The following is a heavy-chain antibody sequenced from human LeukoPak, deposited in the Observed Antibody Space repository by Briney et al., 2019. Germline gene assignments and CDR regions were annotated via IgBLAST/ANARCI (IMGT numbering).Heavy chain of an antibody. Sequence: SETLSLTCAVYGGSFSGYYWSWIRQPPGKGLEWIGEINHSGSTNYNPSLKSRVTISVDTSKNQFSLKLSSVTAADTVVYYCARAVAVALDYWGQGTLVTVSS. CDR2: INHSGST. V-gene: IGHV4-34*01. D-gene: IGHD4-23*01. CDR3: ARAVAVALDY. CDR1: GGSFSGYY. J-gene: IGHJ4*02.